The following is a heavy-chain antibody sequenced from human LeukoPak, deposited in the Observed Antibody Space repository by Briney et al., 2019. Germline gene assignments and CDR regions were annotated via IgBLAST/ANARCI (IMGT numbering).Heavy chain of an antibody. J-gene: IGHJ4*02. CDR1: GFTFSNAW. D-gene: IGHD3-10*01. V-gene: IGHV3-15*01. CDR3: TTDGIISGLFDY. Sequence: GGSLRLSCAASGFTFSNAWMNWVRQAPGKGLECVGRIKSKTDGGTTDYAAPVKGRFIISRDDSKNTLYLQMNSLETEDTAVYYCTTDGIISGLFDYWGQGTLVTVSS. CDR2: IKSKTDGGTT.